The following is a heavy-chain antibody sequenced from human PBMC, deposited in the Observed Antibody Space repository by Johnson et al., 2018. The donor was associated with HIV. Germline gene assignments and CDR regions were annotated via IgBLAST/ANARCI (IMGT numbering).Heavy chain of an antibody. J-gene: IGHJ3*02. CDR2: IKQDGSEK. V-gene: IGHV3-7*05. Sequence: VQLVESGGGLVKPGGSLRLSCAASGFTFSDYYMSWVRQAPGKGLEWVANIKQDGSEKYYVDSVKGRFTISRDNAKNSLYLQMNSLRAEDTAVYYCARAAYYDFWSGYFDAFDIWGQGTMVTVSS. D-gene: IGHD3-3*01. CDR3: ARAAYYDFWSGYFDAFDI. CDR1: GFTFSDYY.